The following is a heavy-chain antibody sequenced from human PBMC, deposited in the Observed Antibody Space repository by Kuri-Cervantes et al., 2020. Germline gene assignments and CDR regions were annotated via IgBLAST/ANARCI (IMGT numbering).Heavy chain of an antibody. CDR1: GFTFSNYA. V-gene: IGHV3-23*01. CDR2: ISSSGDGT. J-gene: IGHJ4*02. D-gene: IGHD4-17*01. Sequence: GESLKISCVASGFTFSNYAMGWVRQAEGLEWVSTISSSGDGTYYANSMKGRFTISRDQAKNSLYLQMNGLRAEDTAVYYCATTSHTVNFFDYWGQGALVTVSS. CDR3: ATTSHTVNFFDY.